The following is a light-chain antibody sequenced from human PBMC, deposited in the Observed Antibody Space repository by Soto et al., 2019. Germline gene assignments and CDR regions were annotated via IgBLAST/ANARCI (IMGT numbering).Light chain of an antibody. V-gene: IGKV3-15*01. J-gene: IGKJ5*01. CDR1: QSVGNN. CDR3: QQYNDWPPIT. CDR2: YAS. Sequence: EIMMTQSPATLSVSPGERATLSCWASQSVGNNLAWYQQKPGQVPRLLIYYASTRATGIPARFSGSGSGTEFTLTISSLQSEDFELYYCQQYNDWPPITFGQGTRLEIK.